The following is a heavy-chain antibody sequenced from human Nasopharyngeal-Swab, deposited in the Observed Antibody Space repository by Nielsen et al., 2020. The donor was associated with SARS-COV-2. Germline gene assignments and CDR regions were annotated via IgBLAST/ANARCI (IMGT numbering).Heavy chain of an antibody. J-gene: IGHJ6*02. V-gene: IGHV1-46*01. Sequence: VKVSCKASGYTFTSYYMHWVRQAPGQGLEWMGIINPSGGSTSYAQKFQGRVTMTRDTSTSTVYMELSSLRSEDTAVYYCARDGIAAAGPQLYYYYYGMDVWGQGTTVTVSS. D-gene: IGHD6-13*01. CDR2: INPSGGST. CDR3: ARDGIAAAGPQLYYYYYGMDV. CDR1: GYTFTSYY.